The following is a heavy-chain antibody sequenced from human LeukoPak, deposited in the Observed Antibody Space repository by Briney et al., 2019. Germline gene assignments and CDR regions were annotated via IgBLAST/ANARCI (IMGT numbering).Heavy chain of an antibody. CDR3: ARTTDTAMVLGIDY. Sequence: ASVKVSCMASGYTFTSYDINWVRQATGQGLEWMGWMNPNSGNTGYAQKFQGRVTMTRNTSISTAYMELSSLRSEDTAVYYCARTTDTAMVLGIDYWGQGTLVTVSS. CDR2: MNPNSGNT. CDR1: GYTFTSYD. V-gene: IGHV1-8*01. J-gene: IGHJ4*02. D-gene: IGHD5-18*01.